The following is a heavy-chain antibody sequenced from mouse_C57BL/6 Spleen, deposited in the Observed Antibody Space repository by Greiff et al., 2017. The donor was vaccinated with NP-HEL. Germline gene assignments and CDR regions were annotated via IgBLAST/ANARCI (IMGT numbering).Heavy chain of an antibody. D-gene: IGHD3-3*01. CDR2: INYDGSST. V-gene: IGHV5-16*01. CDR1: GFTFSDYY. CDR3: ARGGGRDYFDY. J-gene: IGHJ2*01. Sequence: DVKLVESEGGLVQPGSSMKLSCTASGFTFSDYYMAWVRQVPEKGLEWVANINYDGSSTYYLDSLKSRFIISRDNAKNILYLQMSSLKSEDTATYYCARGGGRDYFDYWGQGTTLTVSS.